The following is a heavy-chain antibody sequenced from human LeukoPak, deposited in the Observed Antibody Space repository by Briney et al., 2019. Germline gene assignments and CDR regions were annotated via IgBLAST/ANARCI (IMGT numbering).Heavy chain of an antibody. D-gene: IGHD3-3*01. Sequence: SETLSLTCAVYGGSFSGYYWSWIRQPPGKGLEWIGEINHSGSTNYNPSLKSRVTISVDRSKNQFSLKLSSVTAADTAVYYCARGLGYYDFWSGYFFAFDIWGQGTMVTVSS. CDR2: INHSGST. CDR1: GGSFSGYY. CDR3: ARGLGYYDFWSGYFFAFDI. V-gene: IGHV4-34*01. J-gene: IGHJ3*02.